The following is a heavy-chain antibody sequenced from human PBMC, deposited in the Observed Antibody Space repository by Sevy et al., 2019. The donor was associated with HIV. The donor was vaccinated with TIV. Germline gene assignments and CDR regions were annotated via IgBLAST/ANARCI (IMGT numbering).Heavy chain of an antibody. J-gene: IGHJ3*02. CDR3: AREGGVRFRGHFDI. Sequence: SETLSLTCTVSGGSISNYYWSWIRQPAGKGLEWIGRIYSSGSTNYNPSLKSRVTMSVDTSKKQFSLKLDSVTAADTAVYYCAREGGVRFRGHFDIWGQGTMVTVSS. CDR2: IYSSGST. D-gene: IGHD2-8*01. CDR1: GGSISNYY. V-gene: IGHV4-4*07.